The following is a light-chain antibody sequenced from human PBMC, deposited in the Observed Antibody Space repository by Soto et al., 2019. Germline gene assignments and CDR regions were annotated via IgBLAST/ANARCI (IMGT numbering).Light chain of an antibody. Sequence: EIVLTQSPGTLSLSPGERATLSCRASQSVNNNYLAWYQQKPGQAPRLLIYGASRRATGIPDRFSGSESGTDFTLTISRLEPEDFAVYSYQQYGSSPLTFGGGTKVEIK. CDR3: QQYGSSPLT. CDR2: GAS. J-gene: IGKJ4*01. CDR1: QSVNNNY. V-gene: IGKV3-20*01.